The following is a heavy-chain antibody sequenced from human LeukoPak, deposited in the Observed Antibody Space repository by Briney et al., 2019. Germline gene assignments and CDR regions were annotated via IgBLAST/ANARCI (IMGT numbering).Heavy chain of an antibody. CDR3: ARDSYGSGSYYP. V-gene: IGHV3-64*01. J-gene: IGHJ5*02. CDR2: ISSNGGST. Sequence: GGSLRLSCAASGFTFSSYAMHWARQAPGKGLEYVSAISSNGGSTYYANSVKGRFTISRDNSKNTLYLQMGSLRAEDMAVYYCARDSYGSGSYYPWGQGTLVTVSS. D-gene: IGHD3-10*01. CDR1: GFTFSSYA.